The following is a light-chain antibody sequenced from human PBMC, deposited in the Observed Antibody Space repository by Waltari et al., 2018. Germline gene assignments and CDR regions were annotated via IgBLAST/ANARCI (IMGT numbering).Light chain of an antibody. CDR1: QSVSSN. V-gene: IGKV3-15*01. Sequence: ETVMTQSPATLSVSPGERAPPSCRASQSVSSNLAWYQQKPGQAPRLLIYGASTRATGIPARFSGSGSGTEFTLTISSLQSEDFAVYYCQQYNNWPLTFGQGTKVEIK. CDR2: GAS. CDR3: QQYNNWPLT. J-gene: IGKJ1*01.